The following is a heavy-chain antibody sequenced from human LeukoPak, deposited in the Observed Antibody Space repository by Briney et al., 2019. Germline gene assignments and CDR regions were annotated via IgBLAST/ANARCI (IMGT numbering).Heavy chain of an antibody. Sequence: GGSLRLSCAASGFNFGIYTIHWVRQAPGKGLEWVAFIRYDGSNKYYADSVKGRFTISRDNSKNTLYLQMNSLRAEDTAVYYCAKEDGYCSSTSCDLVDYWGQGTLVTVSS. D-gene: IGHD2-2*01. J-gene: IGHJ4*02. V-gene: IGHV3-30*02. CDR3: AKEDGYCSSTSCDLVDY. CDR2: IRYDGSNK. CDR1: GFNFGIYT.